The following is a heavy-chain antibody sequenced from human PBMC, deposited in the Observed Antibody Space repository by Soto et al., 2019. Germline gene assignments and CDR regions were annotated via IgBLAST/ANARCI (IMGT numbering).Heavy chain of an antibody. V-gene: IGHV1-3*01. CDR2: INAGNGHT. J-gene: IGHJ4*02. D-gene: IGHD3-10*01. CDR3: ARVNYYPGLGRDFDY. Sequence: QVQLVQSGAEVKKPGASVKVSCKASGYNFISYLIHWIRQAPGQSPEWMGWINAGNGHTKYSQKLQGRVTITRDTSARTAYMELSSLRSEDTAVYYCARVNYYPGLGRDFDYWGQGTLVTVSS. CDR1: GYNFISYL.